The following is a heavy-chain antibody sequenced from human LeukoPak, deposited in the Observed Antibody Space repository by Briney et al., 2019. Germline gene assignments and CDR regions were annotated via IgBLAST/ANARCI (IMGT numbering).Heavy chain of an antibody. V-gene: IGHV4-34*01. D-gene: IGHD3-22*01. J-gene: IGHJ4*02. CDR2: INHSGST. Sequence: PSETLSLTCAVYGGSFSGYYWSWVRQPPGKGLEWIGEINHSGSTNYNPSLRSRVTISVDTSKNQFSLKLSSVTAADTAVYYCASVYDSSGYYPFWGQGTLVTVSS. CDR1: GGSFSGYY. CDR3: ASVYDSSGYYPF.